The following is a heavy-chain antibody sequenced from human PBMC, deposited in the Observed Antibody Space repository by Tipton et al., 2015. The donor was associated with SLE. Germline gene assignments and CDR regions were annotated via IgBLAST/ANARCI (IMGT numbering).Heavy chain of an antibody. CDR1: GGSISSSTYY. V-gene: IGHV4-39*01. D-gene: IGHD6-19*01. J-gene: IGHJ4*02. CDR3: AGTSSSGWYVIDY. CDR2: IYYSGST. Sequence: LRLSCTVSGGSISSSTYYWGWIRQPPGKGLEGIGTIYYSGSTYYNPSLKSRVTISVDTSKSQFSLKLSSVTASDMAEYYCAGTSSSGWYVIDYWGQGTLVTVSS.